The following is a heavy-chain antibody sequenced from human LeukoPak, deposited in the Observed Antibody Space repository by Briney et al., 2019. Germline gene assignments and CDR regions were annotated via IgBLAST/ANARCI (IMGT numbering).Heavy chain of an antibody. CDR1: GFTFGSYS. CDR2: ISGSGAKT. D-gene: IGHD2-15*01. V-gene: IGHV3-23*01. Sequence: GGSLRLSCAASGFTFGSYSMNWVRQAPGKGLEWVSAISGSGAKTYYADSVKGRFTISRDNSRNTLYLQMNSLRAEDTAVYYCAKEASSNFDYWGQGALVTVSS. J-gene: IGHJ4*02. CDR3: AKEASSNFDY.